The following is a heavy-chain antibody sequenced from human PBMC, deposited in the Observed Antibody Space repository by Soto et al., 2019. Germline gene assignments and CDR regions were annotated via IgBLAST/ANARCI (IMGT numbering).Heavy chain of an antibody. V-gene: IGHV3-23*01. D-gene: IGHD1-1*01. CDR2: LTRGGTS. CDR3: TKRATTVPTPGNYFDS. Sequence: GSLRLSCAASGFTFSDYSMSWVRQTPERGLEWVSTLTRGGTSYYADSVQGRFTVSRDNSKNTVSLQMHSLRAEDTALYYCTKRATTVPTPGNYFDSWGQGTLVTVSS. J-gene: IGHJ4*02. CDR1: GFTFSDYS.